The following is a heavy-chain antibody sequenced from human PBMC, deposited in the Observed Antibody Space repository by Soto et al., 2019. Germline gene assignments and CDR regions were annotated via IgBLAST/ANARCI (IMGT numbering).Heavy chain of an antibody. D-gene: IGHD3-3*01. CDR2: ISSSSSYI. J-gene: IGHJ5*02. Sequence: EVQLVESGGGLVKPGGSLRLSCAASGFTFSSYSMNWVRQAPGKGLAWVSSISSSSSYIYYADSVKGRFTISRDNAKNSLYLQMNSLRAEDTAVYYCARDGDYDFWSGYYTDNWFDPWGQGTLVTVSS. CDR1: GFTFSSYS. CDR3: ARDGDYDFWSGYYTDNWFDP. V-gene: IGHV3-21*01.